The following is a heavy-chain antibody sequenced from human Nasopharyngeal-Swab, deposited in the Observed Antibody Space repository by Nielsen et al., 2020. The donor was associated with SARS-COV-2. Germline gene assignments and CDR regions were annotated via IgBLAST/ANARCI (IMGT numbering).Heavy chain of an antibody. CDR1: GFTFSSYG. CDR2: ISYDGSNK. V-gene: IGHV3-30*03. J-gene: IGHJ4*02. Sequence: GESLKISCAASGFTFSSYGMHWVRQAPGKGLEWVAVISYDGSNKYYADSVKGRFTISRDNSKNTLYLQMNSLRAEDTAVYFCASDLGGIGAFWGQGALVTVSS. D-gene: IGHD3-16*01. CDR3: ASDLGGIGAF.